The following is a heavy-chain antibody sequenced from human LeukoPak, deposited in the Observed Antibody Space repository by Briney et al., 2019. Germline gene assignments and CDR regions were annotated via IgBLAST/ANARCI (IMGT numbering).Heavy chain of an antibody. CDR1: GFTFSSYS. V-gene: IGHV3-21*01. CDR3: ARVPGSGVKGPPQGAFDI. J-gene: IGHJ3*02. CDR2: ISSSSSYI. D-gene: IGHD3-10*01. Sequence: GSLRLSCAASGFTFSSYSMNWVRQAPGKGLEWVSSISSSSSYIYYADSVKGRFTISRDNAKNSLYLQMNSLRAEDTAVYYCARVPGSGVKGPPQGAFDIWGQGTMVTVSS.